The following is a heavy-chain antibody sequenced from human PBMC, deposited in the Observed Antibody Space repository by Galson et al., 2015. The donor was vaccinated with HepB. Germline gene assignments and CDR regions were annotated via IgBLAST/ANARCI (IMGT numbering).Heavy chain of an antibody. D-gene: IGHD1-26*01. CDR1: GFTFEDYG. J-gene: IGHJ4*02. Sequence: SLRLCCAASGFTFEDYGMHWVRQAPGKGLEWVSGIGRNSGSIGYADSVKGRFTISRDNAKNSLYLQMNSLRAEDTALYYCAKGLHSGRDWGQGTLVTVSS. V-gene: IGHV3-9*01. CDR2: IGRNSGSI. CDR3: AKGLHSGRD.